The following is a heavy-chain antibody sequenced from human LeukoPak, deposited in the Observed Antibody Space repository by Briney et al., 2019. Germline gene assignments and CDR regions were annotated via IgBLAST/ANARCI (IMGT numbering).Heavy chain of an antibody. CDR3: AKEGRDGYGFDY. Sequence: GGSLRLSCAASAFSVSTNYMSWVRQAPGKGLDWVSVIYIDGTTHYADSVKGRFTISRDNSKNTLYLQMNSLRAEDTAVYYCAKEGRDGYGFDYWGQGTLVTVSS. J-gene: IGHJ4*02. CDR2: IYIDGTT. D-gene: IGHD5-24*01. CDR1: AFSVSTNY. V-gene: IGHV3-53*01.